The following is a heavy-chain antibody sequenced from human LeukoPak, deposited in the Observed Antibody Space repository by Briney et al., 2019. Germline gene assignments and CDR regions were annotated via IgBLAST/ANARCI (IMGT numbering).Heavy chain of an antibody. D-gene: IGHD3-9*01. J-gene: IGHJ4*02. Sequence: GGSLRLSCAASGFTFSSYAMHWVRQAPGKGLEWVAVISYDGSNKYYADSVKGRFTISRDNSKNTLYLQMNSLRAEDTAVYYCAKVDTYDILTGYTYYGSGSPDYWGQGTLVTVSS. CDR3: AKVDTYDILTGYTYYGSGSPDY. V-gene: IGHV3-30-3*01. CDR2: ISYDGSNK. CDR1: GFTFSSYA.